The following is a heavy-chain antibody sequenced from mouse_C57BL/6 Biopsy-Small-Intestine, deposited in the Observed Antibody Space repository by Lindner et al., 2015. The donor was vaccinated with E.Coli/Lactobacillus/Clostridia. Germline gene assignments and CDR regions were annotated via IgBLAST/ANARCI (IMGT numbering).Heavy chain of an antibody. Sequence: VQLQESGPELVKPGASMKFSCKASGYAFSGSWMNWVKQRPGKGLEWIGRIYPGDGDSNYNGKFKGKATLTADKSSSTAYMQLSSLTSEDSAVYFCARDFDGFHNYWGQGTTLTVSS. CDR3: ARDFDGFHNY. D-gene: IGHD2-3*01. CDR2: IYPGDGDS. V-gene: IGHV1-82*01. CDR1: GYAFSGSW. J-gene: IGHJ2*01.